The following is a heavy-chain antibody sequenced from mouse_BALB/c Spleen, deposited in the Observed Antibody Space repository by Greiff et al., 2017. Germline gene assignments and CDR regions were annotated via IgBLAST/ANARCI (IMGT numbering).Heavy chain of an antibody. V-gene: IGHV1S135*01. CDR3: ARGGGNYVNYAMDY. Sequence: VQLKQSGPELVKPGASVKVSCKASGYAFTSYNMYWVKQSHGKSLEWIGYIDPYNGGTSYNQKFKGKATLTVDKSSSTAYMHLNSLTSEDSAVYYCARGGGNYVNYAMDYWGQGTSVTVSS. D-gene: IGHD2-1*01. CDR1: GYAFTSYN. CDR2: IDPYNGGT. J-gene: IGHJ4*01.